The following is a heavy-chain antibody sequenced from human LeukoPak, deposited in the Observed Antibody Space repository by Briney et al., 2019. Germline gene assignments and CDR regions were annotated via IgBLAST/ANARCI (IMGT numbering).Heavy chain of an antibody. CDR1: GYSFTSYW. D-gene: IGHD3-10*01. CDR3: ARLMVRVFFHPDPYYFDY. J-gene: IGHJ4*02. V-gene: IGHV5-51*01. CDR2: IYPGDSDT. Sequence: GESLKISCKGSGYSFTSYWIGWVRQMPGKGLEWMGIIYPGDSDTRYSPSFQGQVTISADKSISTAYLQWSSLKASDTAMYYCARLMVRVFFHPDPYYFDYWGQGTLVTVSS.